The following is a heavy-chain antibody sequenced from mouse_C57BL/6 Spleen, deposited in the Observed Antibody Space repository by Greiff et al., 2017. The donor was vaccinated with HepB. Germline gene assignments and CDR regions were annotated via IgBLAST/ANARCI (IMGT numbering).Heavy chain of an antibody. CDR1: GFTFSSYT. Sequence: EVKLMESGGGLVKPGGSLKLSCAASGFTFSSYTMSWVRQTPEKRLEWVATISGGGGNTYYPDSVKGRFTISRDNAKNTLYLQMSSLRSEDTALYYCARRYSNYLYFDYWGQGTTLTVSS. D-gene: IGHD2-5*01. V-gene: IGHV5-9*01. J-gene: IGHJ2*01. CDR3: ARRYSNYLYFDY. CDR2: ISGGGGNT.